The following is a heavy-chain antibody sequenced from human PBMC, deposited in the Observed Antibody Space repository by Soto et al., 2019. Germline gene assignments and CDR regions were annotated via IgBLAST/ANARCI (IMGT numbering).Heavy chain of an antibody. D-gene: IGHD3-22*01. Sequence: QVQLQESGPGLGKPSETLSLTCTVSGGSISRYYWSWIRQPPGKGLEWIGYIYNSGSTNYNPSLKSRVTISIDTSKNQFSLKVNSVTAADTALYYCARALEYHDSSGYSRPFGMDVWGQGTTVTVSS. J-gene: IGHJ6*02. CDR1: GGSISRYY. CDR2: IYNSGST. CDR3: ARALEYHDSSGYSRPFGMDV. V-gene: IGHV4-59*01.